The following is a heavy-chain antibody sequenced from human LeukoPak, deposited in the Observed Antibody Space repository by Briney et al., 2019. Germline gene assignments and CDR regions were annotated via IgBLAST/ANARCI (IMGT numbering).Heavy chain of an antibody. J-gene: IGHJ4*02. CDR3: VEGGAPSYYDGSGDAYFDY. CDR2: ISGSGGRT. V-gene: IGHV3-23*01. D-gene: IGHD3-22*01. Sequence: GRSLRLSCAASGFTFSSYAMSWVSQAPGKGLEWVSVISGSGGRTSYADSVKGRFTVSRDNSKNTLYLQMNSLRAEDTAVYFCVEGGAPSYYDGSGDAYFDYWGQGTLVTVSS. CDR1: GFTFSSYA.